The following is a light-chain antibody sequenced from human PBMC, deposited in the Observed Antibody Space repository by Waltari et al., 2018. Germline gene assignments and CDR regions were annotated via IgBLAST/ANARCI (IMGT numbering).Light chain of an antibody. V-gene: IGLV2-14*01. CDR3: SSYTSGMTVV. CDR1: SSDVGGYNY. Sequence: QSALTQPASVSGSPGQSITISCPGTSSDVGGYNYVSWYQQHPGKAPKLMIYEVRNRPSGVSNRFSGSKSGNTASLTISGLQAEDVADYYCSSYTSGMTVVFGGGSKLTVL. CDR2: EVR. J-gene: IGLJ2*01.